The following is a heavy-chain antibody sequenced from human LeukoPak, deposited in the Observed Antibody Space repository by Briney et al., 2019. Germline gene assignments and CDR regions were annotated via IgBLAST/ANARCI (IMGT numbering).Heavy chain of an antibody. CDR3: ARGRRELQC. CDR1: GFTFSSYA. D-gene: IGHD1-26*01. J-gene: IGHJ4*02. Sequence: PGGSLRLSCAASGFTFSSYAMHWVRQAPGKGLEYVSAISSNGGSTYYANSVKGRFTISRDNSKNTLYLQMGSLRAEDMAVYYCARGRRELQCWGQGTLVTVSS. CDR2: ISSNGGST. V-gene: IGHV3-64*01.